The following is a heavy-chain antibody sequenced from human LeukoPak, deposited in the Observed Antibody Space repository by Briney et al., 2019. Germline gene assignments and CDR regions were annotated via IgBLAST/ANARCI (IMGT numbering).Heavy chain of an antibody. V-gene: IGHV4-61*02. J-gene: IGHJ6*03. CDR2: IYTSGST. CDR1: GGSISSGSYY. D-gene: IGHD2-2*01. CDR3: ARYQADIVVVPAAMDYYYMDV. Sequence: ASETLSLTCTVSGGSISSGSYYWSWIRQPARKGLEWIGRIYTSGSTNYNPSLKSRVTISVDTSKNQFSLKLSSVTAADTAVYYCARYQADIVVVPAAMDYYYMDVWGKGTTVTVSS.